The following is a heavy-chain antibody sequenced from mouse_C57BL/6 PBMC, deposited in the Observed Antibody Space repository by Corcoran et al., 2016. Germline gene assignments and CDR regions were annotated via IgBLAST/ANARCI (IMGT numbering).Heavy chain of an antibody. V-gene: IGHV9-3*01. Sequence: QIQLVQSGPELKKPGETVKISCKASGYTFTTYGMSWVKQAPGKGLKWMGWINTYSGVPTYADDFKGRFAFSLETSASTAYLQINNLKNEDTATYCCARSLRRDAMDYWGQGTSVTVSS. D-gene: IGHD2-12*01. CDR2: INTYSGVP. J-gene: IGHJ4*01. CDR1: GYTFTTYG. CDR3: ARSLRRDAMDY.